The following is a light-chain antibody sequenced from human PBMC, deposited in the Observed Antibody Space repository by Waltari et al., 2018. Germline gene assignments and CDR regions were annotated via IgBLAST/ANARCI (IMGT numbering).Light chain of an antibody. CDR3: QQGDSAPFT. CDR2: AAS. CDR1: QTINNF. J-gene: IGKJ2*01. Sequence: DIQLTHAPSSLSASVGGRVPITCRTSQTINNFLNWYQHKPGKAPELLIYAASTLQSGVPSRFSGGGSGADFTLTISSLQPEDSATYYCQQGDSAPFTFGQGTKLEIK. V-gene: IGKV1-39*01.